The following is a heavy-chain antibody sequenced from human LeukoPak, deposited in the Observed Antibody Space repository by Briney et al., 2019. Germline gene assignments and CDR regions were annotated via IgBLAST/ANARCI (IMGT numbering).Heavy chain of an antibody. V-gene: IGHV4-39*07. CDR1: GGSIYTDDYY. D-gene: IGHD5/OR15-5a*01. J-gene: IGHJ4*02. CDR2: LFYSGTM. Sequence: SETLSLTCTVSGGSIYTDDYYWAWIRQPPGKALEWVGSLFYSGTMYYNPSLKSRITVLVDTSKSQFSLDLNSVTAADTAVYYCARENIVSTRDFDFWGQGALVTVSS. CDR3: ARENIVSTRDFDF.